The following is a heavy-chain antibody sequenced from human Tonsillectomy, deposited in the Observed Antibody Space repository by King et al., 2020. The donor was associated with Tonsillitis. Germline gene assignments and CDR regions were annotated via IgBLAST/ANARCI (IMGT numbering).Heavy chain of an antibody. CDR2: TSRSSTYI. Sequence: VQLVESGGGLVKPGGSLRLSCAASGFIFNTYSMNWVRQAPGKGLEWVASTSRSSTYINYADSVKGRFTISRDNAKESLYLQMNSLRAEDTAVYYCARDLGDGYNLGLFDYWGQGTLVSFSS. J-gene: IGHJ4*02. CDR1: GFIFNTYS. CDR3: ARDLGDGYNLGLFDY. D-gene: IGHD5-24*01. V-gene: IGHV3-21*01.